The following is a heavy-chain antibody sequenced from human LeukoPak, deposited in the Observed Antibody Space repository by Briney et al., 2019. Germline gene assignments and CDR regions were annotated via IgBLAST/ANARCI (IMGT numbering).Heavy chain of an antibody. J-gene: IGHJ6*03. V-gene: IGHV4-4*09. Sequence: SETLSLTCTVSGGSISSYYWSWIRQPPGKGLEWIGYIYTSGSTNYNPSLKSRVTISVDTSKNQFSLKLSSVTAADTAVYYCARLVGRGPTMDVWGKGTTVTVSS. D-gene: IGHD3-10*01. CDR2: IYTSGST. CDR3: ARLVGRGPTMDV. CDR1: GGSISSYY.